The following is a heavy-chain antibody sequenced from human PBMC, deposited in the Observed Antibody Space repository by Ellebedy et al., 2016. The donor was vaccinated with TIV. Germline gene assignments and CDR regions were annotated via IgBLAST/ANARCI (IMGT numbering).Heavy chain of an antibody. J-gene: IGHJ4*02. CDR2: MDTSGSTI. V-gene: IGHV3-48*03. Sequence: GGSLRLSXSASGLTFGRYEFNWVRQAPGKGLEWIAFMDTSGSTISYADSVKGRFTISRDNAKNSLYLQMNSLRADDTAVYFCARDTFTVAAGVWGQGTLVTVSS. D-gene: IGHD6-19*01. CDR1: GLTFGRYE. CDR3: ARDTFTVAAGV.